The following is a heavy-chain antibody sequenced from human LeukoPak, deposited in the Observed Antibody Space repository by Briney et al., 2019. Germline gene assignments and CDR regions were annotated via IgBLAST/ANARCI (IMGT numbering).Heavy chain of an antibody. CDR2: FDPEDGET. CDR1: GYTLTELS. D-gene: IGHD3-22*01. J-gene: IGHJ3*02. Sequence: GASVKVSCKVSGYTLTELSMHWVRQAPGKGLEWMGGFDPEDGETIYAQKFQGRVTITADKSTSTAYMELSSLRSEDTAVYYCAGYDSSGYYFGAFDIWGQGTMVTVSS. CDR3: AGYDSSGYYFGAFDI. V-gene: IGHV1-24*01.